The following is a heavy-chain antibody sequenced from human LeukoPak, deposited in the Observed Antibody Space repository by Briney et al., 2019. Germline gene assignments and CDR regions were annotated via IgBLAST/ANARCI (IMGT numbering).Heavy chain of an antibody. D-gene: IGHD2-21*02. V-gene: IGHV1-24*01. CDR3: ATDPGAYCGGDCVDY. J-gene: IGHJ4*02. Sequence: ASVKFSCKVSGYTLTELSMHWVRQAPGKGLEWMGGFDPEDGETIYAQKFQGRVTMTEDTSTDTAYMELSSLRSEDTAVYYCATDPGAYCGGDCVDYWGQGTLVTVSS. CDR2: FDPEDGET. CDR1: GYTLTELS.